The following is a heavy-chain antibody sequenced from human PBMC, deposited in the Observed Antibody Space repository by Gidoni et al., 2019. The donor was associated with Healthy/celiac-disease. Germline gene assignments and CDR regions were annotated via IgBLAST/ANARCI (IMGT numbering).Heavy chain of an antibody. CDR3: ARVRGYRSRSFGHTS. CDR1: GFTFSDYY. Sequence: QVQLVESGGGLVKPGGSLRLSWAASGFTFSDYYMSWIRQAPGKGLDWVSYLSSIVRPISYAASVKGRLTISRDNAKNSLYLQMNSLRAEDTAVYYCARVRGYRSRSFGHTSWGQGTLVTVSS. CDR2: LSSIVRPI. V-gene: IGHV3-11*01. D-gene: IGHD6-19*01. J-gene: IGHJ1*01.